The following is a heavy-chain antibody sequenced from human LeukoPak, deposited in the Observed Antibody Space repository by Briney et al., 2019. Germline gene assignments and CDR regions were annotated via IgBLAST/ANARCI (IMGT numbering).Heavy chain of an antibody. CDR2: MNPNSGNT. CDR3: ARVKPDYYYYMDV. V-gene: IGHV1-8*01. CDR1: GYTFIRCD. J-gene: IGHJ6*03. D-gene: IGHD1-14*01. Sequence: ASVKVSCKASGYTFIRCDMSWVRQATGQGLEWMGWMNPNSGNTDYAQKFQGRVTITRNTSISTVYMELSSLRSEDTAVYYCARVKPDYYYYMDVWGKGTTVTVSS.